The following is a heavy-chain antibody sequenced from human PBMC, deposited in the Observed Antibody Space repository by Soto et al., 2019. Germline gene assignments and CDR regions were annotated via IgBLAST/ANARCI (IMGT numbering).Heavy chain of an antibody. V-gene: IGHV3-30*18. CDR1: GFTFSSYG. J-gene: IGHJ4*02. D-gene: IGHD4-17*01. CDR3: AKDRELDDYGDYGGFDY. CDR2: ISYDGSNK. Sequence: GGSLRLSCVASGFTFSSYGMHWVRQAPGKGLEWVAVISYDGSNKYYADSVKGRFTISRDNSKNTLYLQMNSLRAEDTAVYYCAKDRELDDYGDYGGFDYWGQGTLVTVSS.